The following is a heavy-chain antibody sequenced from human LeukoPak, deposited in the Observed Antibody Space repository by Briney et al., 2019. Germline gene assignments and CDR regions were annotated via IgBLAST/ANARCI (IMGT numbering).Heavy chain of an antibody. V-gene: IGHV3-23*01. Sequence: PGGSLRLSCAASGFTFSSYAMNCVRQAPGKGLEWVSSISESGSSTHYADSVKGRFTISRDNAKNSLYLQVNSLRAEDTAVYHCARAPLVLQYRWWFDPWGRGTLVTVSS. CDR1: GFTFSSYA. CDR3: ARAPLVLQYRWWFDP. CDR2: ISESGSST. D-gene: IGHD5-24*01. J-gene: IGHJ5*02.